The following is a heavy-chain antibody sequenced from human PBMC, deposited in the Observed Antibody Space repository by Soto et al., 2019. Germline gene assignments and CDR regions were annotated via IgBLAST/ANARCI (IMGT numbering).Heavy chain of an antibody. CDR2: INPSGGST. J-gene: IGHJ4*02. CDR3: ARDRIPYYYDSSGEYDY. D-gene: IGHD3-22*01. Sequence: GASVKVSCKASGYTFTSYYMHWVRQAPGQGLEWMGIINPSGGSTSYAQKFQGRVTMTRDTSTSTVYMELSSLRSEDTAVYYCARDRIPYYYDSSGEYDYWGQGTLVTVSS. V-gene: IGHV1-46*03. CDR1: GYTFTSYY.